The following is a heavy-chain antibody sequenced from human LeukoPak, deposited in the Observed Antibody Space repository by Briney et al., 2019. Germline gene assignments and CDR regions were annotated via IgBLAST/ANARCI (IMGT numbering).Heavy chain of an antibody. CDR2: ISSSSSYI. Sequence: KSGGSLSLSCAASGFTFSSYSINWVRQAPGKGLEWVSSISSSSSYIYYADSVKGRFTISRDNAKNSLYLQMNSLRGEDTAVYFCARGTHPYYYDSSGYFDYWGQGTLVTVSS. D-gene: IGHD3-22*01. CDR1: GFTFSSYS. CDR3: ARGTHPYYYDSSGYFDY. J-gene: IGHJ4*02. V-gene: IGHV3-21*01.